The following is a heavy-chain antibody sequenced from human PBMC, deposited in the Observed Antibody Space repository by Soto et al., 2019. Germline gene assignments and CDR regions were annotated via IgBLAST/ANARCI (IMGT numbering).Heavy chain of an antibody. CDR1: GLTFGNLW. CDR3: TKGGHVDD. J-gene: IGHJ4*02. D-gene: IGHD3-16*01. CDR2: IKQDGSEK. V-gene: IGHV3-7*01. Sequence: EVQLVESGGGLVQPGGSLRLPVEAFGLTFGNLWRTWVRKAPGKGLEWGANIKQDGSEKHYVDSVEGRFTISRDNAKNSLYLQMNSLRAEDTAVYYCTKGGHVDDWGRGTLVTVAS.